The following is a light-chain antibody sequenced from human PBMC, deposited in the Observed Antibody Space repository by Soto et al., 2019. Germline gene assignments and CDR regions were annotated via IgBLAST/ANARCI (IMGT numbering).Light chain of an antibody. V-gene: IGKV1-5*01. Sequence: DIQITQSHSTLSASVGDRVSITFRASQSISSWLAWYQQKPGKAPKLLIYDASSLESGVPSRFSGSGSGTEFTLTISSLQPDDFATYYCQQYNSYSITFGQGTRLEIK. CDR1: QSISSW. CDR3: QQYNSYSIT. CDR2: DAS. J-gene: IGKJ5*01.